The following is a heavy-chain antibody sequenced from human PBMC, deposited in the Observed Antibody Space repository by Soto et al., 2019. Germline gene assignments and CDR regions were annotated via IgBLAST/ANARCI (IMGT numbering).Heavy chain of an antibody. CDR3: ARGADLATYYAILTGYEKLEY. Sequence: QVQLVESGGGVVQPGRSLRLSCEASGFTFSNYAIHWVRQAPGKGLEWVAVIWYDGSNKYYADSVKGRFTISRDNSKNTLYLQMNRLRAEDTAVYYCARGADLATYYAILTGYEKLEYWGQGTLVTVSS. J-gene: IGHJ4*02. D-gene: IGHD3-9*01. CDR2: IWYDGSNK. V-gene: IGHV3-33*01. CDR1: GFTFSNYA.